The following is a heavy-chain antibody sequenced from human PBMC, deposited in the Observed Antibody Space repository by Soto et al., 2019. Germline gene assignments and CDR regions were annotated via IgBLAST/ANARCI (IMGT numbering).Heavy chain of an antibody. CDR3: ARADPDAAVGY. CDR2: ISYSGST. Sequence: SETLSLTCTVSGGSMSSYYWTWLRQSPGRGLEWIGYISYSGSTYYNPSLKSRVTISAVTSKNQFSLRMNSMIAADTAVYYCARADPDAAVGYWGQGTLVTVSS. CDR1: GGSMSSYY. J-gene: IGHJ4*02. D-gene: IGHD6-25*01. V-gene: IGHV4-59*01.